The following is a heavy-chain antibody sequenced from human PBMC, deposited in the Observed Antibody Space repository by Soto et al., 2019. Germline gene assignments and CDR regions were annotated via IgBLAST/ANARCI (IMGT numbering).Heavy chain of an antibody. CDR1: GYSISSGYY. Sequence: PSETLSLTCAVSGYSISSGYYWGWIRQPPGKGLEWIGSIYHSGSTYYNPSLKSRVTISVDTSKNQFSLKLSSVTAADTAVYYCGREKGGGGMDVWGQGTTVTVSS. D-gene: IGHD3-16*01. CDR3: GREKGGGGMDV. V-gene: IGHV4-38-2*02. J-gene: IGHJ6*02. CDR2: IYHSGST.